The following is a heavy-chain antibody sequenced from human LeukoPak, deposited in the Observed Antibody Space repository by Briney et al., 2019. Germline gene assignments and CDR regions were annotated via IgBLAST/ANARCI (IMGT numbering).Heavy chain of an antibody. V-gene: IGHV3-53*01. J-gene: IGHJ3*02. Sequence: GGSLRLSCAASGFTVSSNYMSWVRQAPGKGLEWVSVIYSGGSTYYADSVKGRFTISRDNSKNTLYLQMNSLRDEDTAVYYCARGGYYYDSSGYYHDAFDIWGQGTMVTVSS. CDR3: ARGGYYYDSSGYYHDAFDI. D-gene: IGHD3-22*01. CDR2: IYSGGST. CDR1: GFTVSSNY.